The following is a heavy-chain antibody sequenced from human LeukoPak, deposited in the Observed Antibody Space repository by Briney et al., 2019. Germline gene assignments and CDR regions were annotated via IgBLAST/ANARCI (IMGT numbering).Heavy chain of an antibody. CDR3: AKYCSSTSCQDY. D-gene: IGHD2-2*01. CDR1: GFTFSSYA. J-gene: IGHJ4*02. V-gene: IGHV3-23*01. Sequence: GGSLRLSRAASGFTFSSYAMSWVRQAPGKGLEWVSAISGSGGSTYYADSVKGRFTISRDNSKNTLYLQMNSLRAEDTAVYYCAKYCSSTSCQDYWGQGTLVTVSS. CDR2: ISGSGGST.